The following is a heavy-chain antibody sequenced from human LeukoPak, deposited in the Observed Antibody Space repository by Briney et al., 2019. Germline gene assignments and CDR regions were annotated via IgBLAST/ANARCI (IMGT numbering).Heavy chain of an antibody. CDR1: GYTFTSYY. J-gene: IGHJ2*01. D-gene: IGHD6-13*01. Sequence: ASVKVSCKASGYTFTSYYMHWVRQAPGQGLEWMGIINPSGGSTSYAQKFQGRVTMTRDTSTSTVYMELSSLRSEDTAVHYCARGRIAAAGTVGYFDLWGRGTLVTVSS. CDR2: INPSGGST. CDR3: ARGRIAAAGTVGYFDL. V-gene: IGHV1-46*01.